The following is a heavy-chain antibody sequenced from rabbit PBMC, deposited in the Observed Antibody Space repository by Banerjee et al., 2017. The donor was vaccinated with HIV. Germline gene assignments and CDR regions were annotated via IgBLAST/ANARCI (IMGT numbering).Heavy chain of an antibody. V-gene: IGHV1S40*01. CDR3: ARSLDIDGHGYGL. Sequence: QSLEESGGDLVKPGASLTLTCTASGFSFTSGYDMCWVRQAPGKGLEWIACMDIDSIGSTYYASWAKGRFTISKTSSTTVTLQMTSLTAADTATYFCARSLDIDGHGYGLWGQGTLVTVS. CDR1: GFSFTSGYD. CDR2: MDIDSIGST. D-gene: IGHD6-1*01. J-gene: IGHJ3*01.